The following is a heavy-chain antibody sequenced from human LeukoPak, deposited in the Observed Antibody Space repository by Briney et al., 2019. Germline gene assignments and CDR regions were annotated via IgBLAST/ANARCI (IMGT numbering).Heavy chain of an antibody. D-gene: IGHD3-10*01. CDR3: ARVGSGSSYYFDY. V-gene: IGHV3-30*02. CDR2: IRYDGSNK. J-gene: IGHJ4*02. CDR1: GFTFSSFG. Sequence: GGSLRLSCAASGFTFSSFGIHWVRQAPGTGLEWVAFIRYDGSNKYYADSVKGRFTISRDNAKNSLYLQMNSLRAEDTGVYYCARVGSGSSYYFDYWGQGTLVTVSS.